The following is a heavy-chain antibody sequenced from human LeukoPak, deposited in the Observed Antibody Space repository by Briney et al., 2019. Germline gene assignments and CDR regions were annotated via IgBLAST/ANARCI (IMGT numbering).Heavy chain of an antibody. D-gene: IGHD5-12*01. V-gene: IGHV4-39*07. CDR1: GGSISSYY. J-gene: IGHJ4*02. Sequence: SETLSLTCTVSGGSISSYYWGWIRQPPGKGLEWIESIYYSGSTYYNPSLKSRVTISVDTSKNQFSLKLSSVTAADTAVYYCARVGFGYSGYDYVDYWGQGTLVTVSS. CDR3: ARVGFGYSGYDYVDY. CDR2: IYYSGST.